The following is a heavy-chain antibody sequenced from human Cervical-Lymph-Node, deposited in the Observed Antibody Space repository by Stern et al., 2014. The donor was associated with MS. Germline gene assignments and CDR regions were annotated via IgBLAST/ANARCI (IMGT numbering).Heavy chain of an antibody. J-gene: IGHJ6*02. CDR1: GYIFTSYA. D-gene: IGHD4-11*01. CDR3: VRRDYRNYYYGLDV. V-gene: IGHV1-3*01. Sequence: VQLVESGAEVKKPGASVKVSCKASGYIFTSYAMHWVRQAPGQRLEWMGWINAGSGNTKYSQNFQDRVTITRDTSASTAYMELSSLRTEDTAVYYCVRRDYRNYYYGLDVWGQGTTVIVSS. CDR2: INAGSGNT.